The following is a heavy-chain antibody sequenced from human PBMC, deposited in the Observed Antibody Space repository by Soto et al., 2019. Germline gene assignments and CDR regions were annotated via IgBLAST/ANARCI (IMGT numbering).Heavy chain of an antibody. Sequence: PXGSLILSCVASGVTFGTYAIHWVRQAPGKGLQWVALISYEGSNTYYADSVKGRFTISRDNSKNTLYLEMNTLRPEDTAVYYCARVTPGNNLYYFSGLDVWGQGTSVTVSS. J-gene: IGHJ6*02. D-gene: IGHD1-1*01. CDR3: ARVTPGNNLYYFSGLDV. CDR1: GVTFGTYA. CDR2: ISYEGSNT. V-gene: IGHV3-30-3*01.